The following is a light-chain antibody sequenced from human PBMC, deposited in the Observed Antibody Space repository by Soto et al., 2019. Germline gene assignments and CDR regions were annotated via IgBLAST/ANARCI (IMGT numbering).Light chain of an antibody. Sequence: DIQMTQSPSSLSASVGDRVTITCRASQSIGKYLSWFQQTPGNAPKLLIYAASGLQSGVPSRFSGSGSGTDFTLTLNSLQREDFATYYCQQTYYTPLTFGGGTRVDI. CDR2: AAS. J-gene: IGKJ4*01. CDR1: QSIGKY. V-gene: IGKV1-39*01. CDR3: QQTYYTPLT.